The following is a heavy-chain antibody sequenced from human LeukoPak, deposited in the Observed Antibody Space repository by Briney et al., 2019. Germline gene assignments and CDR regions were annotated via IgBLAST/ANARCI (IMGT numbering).Heavy chain of an antibody. Sequence: PGESLKISCKGSGYSFTSYWIGWVRQMPGKGLEWMGIIYPGDSDTRYSPSFQGQVTISADKSISTAYLQWSSLKASDTAMYYCARLLDRDDFWSGYSFNWFDPWGQGTLVTVSS. J-gene: IGHJ5*02. CDR2: IYPGDSDT. V-gene: IGHV5-51*01. CDR1: GYSFTSYW. D-gene: IGHD3-3*01. CDR3: ARLLDRDDFWSGYSFNWFDP.